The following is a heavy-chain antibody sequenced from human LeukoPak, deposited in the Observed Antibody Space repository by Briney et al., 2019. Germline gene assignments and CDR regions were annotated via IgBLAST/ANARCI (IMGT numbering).Heavy chain of an antibody. V-gene: IGHV3-11*01. CDR1: GFTFSDYY. CDR2: ISSSGSTI. D-gene: IGHD3-16*01. CDR3: AKGGRGYYFDY. Sequence: GGSLRLSCAASGFTFSDYYMSWIRQAPGKGLEWVSYISSSGSTIYYADSVKGRFTISRDNSKNTLYLQMNSLRAEDTALYYCAKGGRGYYFDYWGQGTLVTVSS. J-gene: IGHJ4*02.